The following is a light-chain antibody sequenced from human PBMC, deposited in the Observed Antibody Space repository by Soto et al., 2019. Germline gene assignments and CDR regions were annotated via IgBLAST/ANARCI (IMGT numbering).Light chain of an antibody. CDR1: QSVGSY. J-gene: IGKJ4*01. Sequence: ELVLTQSPGTLTLSPGERATLSCRASQSVGSYLAWFQQKPSQAPRLLSYGAASRATGIPDRFSGSGSGTDFTLTISRLEPEDFAVYFCQQYGSSPLTFGGGTKVDIK. V-gene: IGKV3-20*01. CDR2: GAA. CDR3: QQYGSSPLT.